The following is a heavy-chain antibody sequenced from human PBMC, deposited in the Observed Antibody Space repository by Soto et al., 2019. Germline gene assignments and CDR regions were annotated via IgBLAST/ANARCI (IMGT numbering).Heavy chain of an antibody. Sequence: SETLSLTCTVSGGSVSSGSYYWSWIRQPPGKGLEWIGYIYYSGSTNYNPSLKSRVTISVDTSKNQFSLKLSSVTAADTAVYYCARDAFYGSGSYYSHYYYYGMDVWGQGTTVTVSS. CDR2: IYYSGST. D-gene: IGHD3-10*01. J-gene: IGHJ6*02. CDR1: GGSVSSGSYY. CDR3: ARDAFYGSGSYYSHYYYYGMDV. V-gene: IGHV4-61*01.